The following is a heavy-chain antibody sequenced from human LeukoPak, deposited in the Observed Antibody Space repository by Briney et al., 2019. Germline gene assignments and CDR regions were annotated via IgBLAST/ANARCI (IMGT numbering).Heavy chain of an antibody. Sequence: SETLSLTCSVSDGSTTGFYWSWIRQPPGKGLEWIAYVYYTGRTLYNPSLESRVTISVDTSKTQFSLTVTSVTAADTAVYYCARHMSVSYDAFDLWAEGQRSPSLQ. J-gene: IGHJ3*01. CDR3: ARHMSVSYDAFDL. D-gene: IGHD3-10*01. CDR1: DGSTTGFY. CDR2: VYYTGRT. V-gene: IGHV4-59*08.